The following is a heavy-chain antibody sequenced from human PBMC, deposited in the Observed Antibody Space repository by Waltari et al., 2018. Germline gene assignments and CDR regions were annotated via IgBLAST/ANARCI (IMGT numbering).Heavy chain of an antibody. V-gene: IGHV4-59*01. Sequence: QVQLQESGPGLVKPSETLSLSCSVSDGSIRSYYWRWIRQPPGKGPEWIGYVYFSGSTKYNSSLQSRVTISLDTSKNEFSLTLRSVTAADTAVYFCARTYSRGGWYFDSWGLGTLVTVSS. CDR2: VYFSGST. CDR1: DGSIRSYY. D-gene: IGHD4-4*01. J-gene: IGHJ4*02. CDR3: ARTYSRGGWYFDS.